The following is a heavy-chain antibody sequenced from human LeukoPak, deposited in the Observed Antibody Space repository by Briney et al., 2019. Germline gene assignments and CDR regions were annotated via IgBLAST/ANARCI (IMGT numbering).Heavy chain of an antibody. V-gene: IGHV4-59*08. CDR2: IYYSGST. D-gene: IGHD3-10*01. Sequence: SETLSLTCTVSGGSISSYYWSWIRQPPGKGLEWIGYIYYSGSTNYNPSLKSRVTISVDTSKNQFSLKLSSVTAADTAVYYCARGGGYYGSGSYYPTFDYWGQGTLVTASS. CDR1: GGSISSYY. J-gene: IGHJ4*02. CDR3: ARGGGYYGSGSYYPTFDY.